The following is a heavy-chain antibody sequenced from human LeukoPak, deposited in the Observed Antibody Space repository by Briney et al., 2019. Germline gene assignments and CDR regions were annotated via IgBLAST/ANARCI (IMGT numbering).Heavy chain of an antibody. CDR1: GYSFTSYW. J-gene: IGHJ4*02. Sequence: GASLKISCKGSGYSFTSYWIGWVRQIPGKGLELMGIIYPGDSDSTYSPSFQGQVTISADKSISTAYLQWSSLKASDTAMYYCARHVGDCRGGSCWLDYWGQGTLVTVSS. CDR3: ARHVGDCRGGSCWLDY. D-gene: IGHD2-15*01. V-gene: IGHV5-51*01. CDR2: IYPGDSDS.